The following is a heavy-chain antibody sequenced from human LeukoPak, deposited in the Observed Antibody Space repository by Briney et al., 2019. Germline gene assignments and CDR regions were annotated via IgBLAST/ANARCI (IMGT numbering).Heavy chain of an antibody. CDR2: IYHSGST. D-gene: IGHD3-10*01. CDR1: TFDDYA. Sequence: TFDDYAMHWVRHTPGKGLEWIGYIYHSGSTYYNPSLKSRVTISVDRSKNQFSLKLSSVTAADTAVYYCARGSYYYGSGSYAFDIWGQGTMVTVSS. V-gene: IGHV4-30-2*01. J-gene: IGHJ3*02. CDR3: ARGSYYYGSGSYAFDI.